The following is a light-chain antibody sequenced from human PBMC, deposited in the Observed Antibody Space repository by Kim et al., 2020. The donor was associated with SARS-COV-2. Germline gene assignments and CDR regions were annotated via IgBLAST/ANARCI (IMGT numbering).Light chain of an antibody. CDR1: QSVSSN. V-gene: IGKV3-15*01. J-gene: IGKJ1*01. CDR2: GAS. Sequence: VSPGERATLACRASQSVSSNLAWYQQKPGQAPRLLIYGASTRATGTPARFSGSGSGTEFTLTISSLQSEDFAVYYCQQYNNWPPWTFGQGTKVDIK. CDR3: QQYNNWPPWT.